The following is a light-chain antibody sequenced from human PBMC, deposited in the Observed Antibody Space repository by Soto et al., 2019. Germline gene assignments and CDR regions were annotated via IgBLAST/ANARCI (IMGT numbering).Light chain of an antibody. J-gene: IGLJ2*01. CDR1: SSDVGGYNY. CDR2: DVS. V-gene: IGLV2-14*01. Sequence: QSALTHPASVSGSPGQSITISCTVTSSDVGGYNYVSWYQQHPGKAPKLMIYDVSNRPSGVSNRFSGSKSGNTASLTISGLQAEDEADYYCSSYTSSSTLNVVFGGGTKLTVL. CDR3: SSYTSSSTLNVV.